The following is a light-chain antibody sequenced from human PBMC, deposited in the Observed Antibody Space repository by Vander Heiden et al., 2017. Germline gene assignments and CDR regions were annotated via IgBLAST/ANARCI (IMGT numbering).Light chain of an antibody. J-gene: IGLJ2*01. Sequence: QSVLSQPPSASRTPGQRVTNSCSGSSSNIGSNAVNCYQQLPGTAPKLLIYSNNQRPSGVPDRFSGSKSGTSASLAISGLQSEDEADYYCAAWDDNLNGRVFGGGTKLTVL. CDR1: SSNIGSNA. CDR2: SNN. CDR3: AAWDDNLNGRV. V-gene: IGLV1-44*01.